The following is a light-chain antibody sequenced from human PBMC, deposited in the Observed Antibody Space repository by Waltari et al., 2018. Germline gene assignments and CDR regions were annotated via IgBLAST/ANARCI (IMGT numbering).Light chain of an antibody. CDR3: QQSYSSPRT. Sequence: DIVMTQSPDSLAVSLCESATINCKSSQSVFSRPNSKNYLAWFQQKPGQPPKLLIYWASTRESGVPDRFSGSGSRTDFTLTISSLQAEDVAVYYCQQSYSSPRTFGQGTRVQIK. V-gene: IGKV4-1*01. CDR1: QSVFSRPNSKNY. CDR2: WAS. J-gene: IGKJ1*01.